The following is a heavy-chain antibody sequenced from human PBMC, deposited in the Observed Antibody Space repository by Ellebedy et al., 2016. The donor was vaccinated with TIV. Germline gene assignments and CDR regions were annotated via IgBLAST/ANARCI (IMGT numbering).Heavy chain of an antibody. J-gene: IGHJ4*02. CDR2: INHSGST. Sequence: SETLSLTXAVYGGSFSGYYWSWIRQPPGKGLEWIGEINHSGSTNYNPSLKSRVTISVDTSKNQFSLKLSSVTAADTAVYYCARDHQTEMATILGPFDYWGQGTLVTVSS. CDR3: ARDHQTEMATILGPFDY. D-gene: IGHD5-24*01. V-gene: IGHV4-34*01. CDR1: GGSFSGYY.